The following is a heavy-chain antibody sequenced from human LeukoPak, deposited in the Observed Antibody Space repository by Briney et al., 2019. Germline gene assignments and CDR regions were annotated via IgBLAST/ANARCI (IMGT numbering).Heavy chain of an antibody. D-gene: IGHD1-26*01. CDR3: ASGGSYSADY. CDR2: ISGSGGST. CDR1: GFTFSSYA. V-gene: IGHV3-23*01. Sequence: RGSLRLSCAASGFTFSSYAMSWVRQAPGKGLEWVSAISGSGGSTYYADSVKGRFTISRGNSKNTLYLQMNSLRAEDTAVYYCASGGSYSADYWGQGTLVTVSS. J-gene: IGHJ4*02.